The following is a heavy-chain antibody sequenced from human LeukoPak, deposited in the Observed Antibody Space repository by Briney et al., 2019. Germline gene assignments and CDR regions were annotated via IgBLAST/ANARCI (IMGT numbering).Heavy chain of an antibody. CDR1: GFTFSSYG. Sequence: GGSLRLSCAASGFTFSSYGMHWVRQAPGKGLEWVAVISYDGSNKYYADSVKGRFTISRDNSKNTLYLQMNSLRAEDTAVYYCAKDQGGPYYDFWSGYYPSDYWGQGTLVTVSS. CDR3: AKDQGGPYYDFWSGYYPSDY. V-gene: IGHV3-30*18. CDR2: ISYDGSNK. J-gene: IGHJ4*02. D-gene: IGHD3-3*01.